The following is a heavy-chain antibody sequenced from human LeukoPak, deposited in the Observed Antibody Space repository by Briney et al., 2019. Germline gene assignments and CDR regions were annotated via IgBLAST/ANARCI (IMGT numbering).Heavy chain of an antibody. D-gene: IGHD5-24*01. CDR1: GFTFSPFW. CDR3: VRDGDAYNFDW. J-gene: IGHJ4*02. V-gene: IGHV3-74*01. Sequence: GGSLRLSCAACGFTFSPFWMHWVRQAPGKGLEWVSRIKGDGTYKNYADSVRGRFTISRDNTRNTLSLQMNSLRAEDTAVYFCVRDGDAYNFDWWGQGALVTVSS. CDR2: IKGDGTYK.